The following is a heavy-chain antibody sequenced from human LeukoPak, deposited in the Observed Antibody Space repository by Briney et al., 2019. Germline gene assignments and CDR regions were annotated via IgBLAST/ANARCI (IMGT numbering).Heavy chain of an antibody. V-gene: IGHV4-39*01. CDR2: IYYSGST. Sequence: PSDTLSLTCIISDDSISSSSYYWGWIRQPPGKGLEWIGSIYYSGSTYYNPSLKSRVTISVDTSKNQFSLKLSSVTAADTAVYYCARNIWGYDSSGFAYYYYMDVWGKGTTVTISS. CDR3: ARNIWGYDSSGFAYYYYMDV. J-gene: IGHJ6*03. CDR1: DDSISSSSYY. D-gene: IGHD3-22*01.